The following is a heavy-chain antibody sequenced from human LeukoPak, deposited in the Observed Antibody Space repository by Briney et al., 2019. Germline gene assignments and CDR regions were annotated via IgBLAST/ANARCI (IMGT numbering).Heavy chain of an antibody. Sequence: GGSLRLSCAASGFTFSSYSMNWVRQAPGEGLGWVSYISSSSSTIYYADSVKGRFTISRDNAKNSLYLQMNSLRAEDTAVFYCAKGAYVSYALASGAFDIWGLGTMVTVSS. CDR3: AKGAYVSYALASGAFDI. J-gene: IGHJ3*02. V-gene: IGHV3-48*04. CDR2: ISSSSSTI. CDR1: GFTFSSYS. D-gene: IGHD1-26*01.